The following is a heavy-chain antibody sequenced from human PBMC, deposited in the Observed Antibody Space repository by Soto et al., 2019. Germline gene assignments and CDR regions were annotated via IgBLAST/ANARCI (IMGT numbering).Heavy chain of an antibody. D-gene: IGHD6-13*01. Sequence: EVQLVESGGDLVQPGGSLRLSCAASGFTFSSYWMHWVRQAPGKGLVWVSRINSDGSSTSYADSVKGRFTISRDNAKNTLYLQMNSLRAEDTAVYYCARDTEKAAAGTFYYYYGMDVWGQGTTVTVSS. V-gene: IGHV3-74*01. CDR3: ARDTEKAAAGTFYYYYGMDV. J-gene: IGHJ6*02. CDR2: INSDGSST. CDR1: GFTFSSYW.